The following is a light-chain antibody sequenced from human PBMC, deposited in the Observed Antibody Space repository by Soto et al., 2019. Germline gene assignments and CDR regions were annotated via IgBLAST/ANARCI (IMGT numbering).Light chain of an antibody. V-gene: IGLV1-51*02. CDR2: ENN. Sequence: QSALPRPPSVSAAPGQKVTISCSGRSSNIGNNYVSWYQQLPGTAPKLLIYENNKRPSGIPDRFSGSKSGTSATLGITGLQTGDEADYYCGTWDSSLSAHVFGTGTKVTVL. CDR1: SSNIGNNY. CDR3: GTWDSSLSAHV. J-gene: IGLJ1*01.